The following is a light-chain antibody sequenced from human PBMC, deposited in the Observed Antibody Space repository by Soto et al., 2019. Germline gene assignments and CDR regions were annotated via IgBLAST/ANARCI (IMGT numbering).Light chain of an antibody. Sequence: QSALTQPASVSGSPGQSITISCTGTSSDVGGYNYVSWYQQHPDKAPKLMIYEVSNRPSGVSNRFSGSKSGNTASLTIPELQAADEADYYCSSYTSSSALVFGGGTKVTVL. CDR1: SSDVGGYNY. CDR2: EVS. V-gene: IGLV2-14*01. J-gene: IGLJ3*02. CDR3: SSYTSSSALV.